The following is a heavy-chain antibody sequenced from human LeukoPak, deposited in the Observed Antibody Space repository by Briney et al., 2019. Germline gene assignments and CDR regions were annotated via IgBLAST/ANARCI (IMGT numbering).Heavy chain of an antibody. CDR1: GFTFSSYA. J-gene: IGHJ4*02. Sequence: GGSLRLSCAASGFTFSSYAMSWVRQAPGKGLEWVSGVSGSGGRTYYADSVKGRFTISRDNSKNTLYLQMNSLRAEDTAVYYCARARITVTTGGLDYWGQGTLVTVSS. D-gene: IGHD4-17*01. CDR2: VSGSGGRT. V-gene: IGHV3-23*01. CDR3: ARARITVTTGGLDY.